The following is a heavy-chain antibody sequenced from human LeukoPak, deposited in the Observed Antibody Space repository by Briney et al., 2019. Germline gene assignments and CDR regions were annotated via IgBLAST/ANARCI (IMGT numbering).Heavy chain of an antibody. J-gene: IGHJ4*02. Sequence: GGSLRLSCAASGFTFSNYGMSWVRQAPGKGLEWVSTISGSGDNTLYTDSVKGRFTISRDNSKNTLHLQMDSLRAEDSAVYHCAKAALRWLQIPLDYWGQGTLVTVSS. CDR1: GFTFSNYG. D-gene: IGHD5-24*01. CDR3: AKAALRWLQIPLDY. V-gene: IGHV3-23*01. CDR2: ISGSGDNT.